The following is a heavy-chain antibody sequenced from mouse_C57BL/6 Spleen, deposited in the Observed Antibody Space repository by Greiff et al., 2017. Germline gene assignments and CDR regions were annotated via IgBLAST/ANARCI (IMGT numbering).Heavy chain of an antibody. V-gene: IGHV5-6*02. CDR3: ARRGYSNQYYFDY. CDR2: ISSGGSYT. Sequence: DVMLVESGGDLVKPGGSLKLSCAASGFTFSSYGMSWVRQTPDKRLEWVATISSGGSYTYYPDSVKGRFTISRDNAKNTLYLQMSSLKSEDTAMYYCARRGYSNQYYFDYWGQGTTRTVAS. D-gene: IGHD2-5*01. J-gene: IGHJ2*01. CDR1: GFTFSSYG.